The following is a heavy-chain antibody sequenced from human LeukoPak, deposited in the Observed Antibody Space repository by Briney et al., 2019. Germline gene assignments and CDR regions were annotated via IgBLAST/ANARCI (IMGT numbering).Heavy chain of an antibody. Sequence: SETLSLTCTVSGGSISSSSYYWGWIRQPPGKGLEWIGSIYYSGSTYYNPSLKSRVTISVDTSKNQFSLKLSSVTAADTAVYYCARGDITMVRGVIIPDAFDIWGQGTMVTVSS. CDR2: IYYSGST. CDR3: ARGDITMVRGVIIPDAFDI. V-gene: IGHV4-39*07. J-gene: IGHJ3*02. CDR1: GGSISSSSYY. D-gene: IGHD3-10*01.